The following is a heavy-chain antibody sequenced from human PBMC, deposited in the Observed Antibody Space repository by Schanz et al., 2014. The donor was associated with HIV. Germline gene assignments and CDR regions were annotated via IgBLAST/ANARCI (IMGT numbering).Heavy chain of an antibody. D-gene: IGHD2-21*02. CDR3: ARGDFGGNSVDY. CDR2: VRHTGGT. Sequence: QVQLQQWGAGLLKPSETLSLTCAVYGGSFRGYYWTWIRQFPGMGLEWIGKVRHTGGTNYNPSLKSRVTMSVDTSKNQFSLKLTSVPAADTAVYFCARGDFGGNSVDYWGHGNLVTVSS. J-gene: IGHJ4*01. CDR1: GGSFRGYY. V-gene: IGHV4-34*01.